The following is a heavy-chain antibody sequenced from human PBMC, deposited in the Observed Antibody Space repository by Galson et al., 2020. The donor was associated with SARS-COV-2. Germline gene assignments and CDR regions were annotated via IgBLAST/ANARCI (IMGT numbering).Heavy chain of an antibody. CDR3: ARETYSSRWNAIPVDY. CDR1: GFTFSSYG. D-gene: IGHD6-13*01. J-gene: IGHJ4*01. Sequence: GGSLRLSCAASGFTFSSYGMHWVRQAPGKGLEWVAVIWYDGSNKYYADSVKGRFTISRDNSKNTLYLQMNSLRAEDTAVYYCARETYSSRWNAIPVDYGCHGTLLTVSS. V-gene: IGHV3-33*01. CDR2: IWYDGSNK.